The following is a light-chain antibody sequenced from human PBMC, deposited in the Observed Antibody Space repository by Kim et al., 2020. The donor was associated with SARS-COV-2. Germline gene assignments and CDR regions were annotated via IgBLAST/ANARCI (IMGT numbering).Light chain of an antibody. V-gene: IGLV4-69*01. CDR1: SGHSSYA. J-gene: IGLJ3*02. CDR2: LNSDGSH. CDR3: QTWGTGIPGV. Sequence: QPVLTQSPSASASLGASVKLTCTLSSGHSSYAIACHQQQPKKGPRYLMKLNSDGSHNKGDGIPDRFSGSSSGAERYLIISSLQSEDEADYYCQTWGTGIPGVFGGGTRLTVL.